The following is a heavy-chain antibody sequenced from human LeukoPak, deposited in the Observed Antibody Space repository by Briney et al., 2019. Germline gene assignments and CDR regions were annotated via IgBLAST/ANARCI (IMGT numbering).Heavy chain of an antibody. Sequence: GSLRLSCAASGFTFSSYGMHWVRQAPGKGLEWVAVIWYDGSSKYYADSVKGRFTISRDNSKNTLYLQMNSLRAEDTAVYYCARDSCSSTSCYGGYSFDYWGQGTLVTVSS. CDR3: ARDSCSSTSCYGGYSFDY. V-gene: IGHV3-33*01. CDR2: IWYDGSSK. CDR1: GFTFSSYG. D-gene: IGHD2-2*01. J-gene: IGHJ4*02.